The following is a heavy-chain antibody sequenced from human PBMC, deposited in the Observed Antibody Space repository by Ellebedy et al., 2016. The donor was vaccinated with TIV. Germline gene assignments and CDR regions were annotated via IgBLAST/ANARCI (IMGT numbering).Heavy chain of an antibody. D-gene: IGHD6-13*01. CDR1: GGSISSYY. CDR3: ARDMRDVGAVSSSWYGYYYYYGMDV. CDR2: IYYSGST. Sequence: MPSETLSLTCTVSGGSISSYYWSWIRQPPGKGLEWIGYIYYSGSTNYNPSLKSRVTISVDTSKNQFSLKLSSVTAADTAVYYCARDMRDVGAVSSSWYGYYYYYGMDVWGQGTTVTVSS. V-gene: IGHV4-59*01. J-gene: IGHJ6*02.